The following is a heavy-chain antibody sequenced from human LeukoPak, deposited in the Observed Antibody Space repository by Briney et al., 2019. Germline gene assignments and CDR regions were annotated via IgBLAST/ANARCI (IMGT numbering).Heavy chain of an antibody. CDR3: VRAPYRTDAFDI. CDR2: IWFDGINT. Sequence: PGTSLRLSCAASGFTFSKYGMHWVRQAPGKGLEWVAVIWFDGINTNHADSVKGRFTVSRDNSKNTLFLQMNSLRAEDTAVYFCVRAPYRTDAFDIWGQGTMVTVSS. J-gene: IGHJ3*02. V-gene: IGHV3-33*01. D-gene: IGHD1-14*01. CDR1: GFTFSKYG.